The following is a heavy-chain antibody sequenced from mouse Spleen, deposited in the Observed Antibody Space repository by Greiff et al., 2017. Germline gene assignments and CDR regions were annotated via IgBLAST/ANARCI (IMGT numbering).Heavy chain of an antibody. J-gene: IGHJ2*01. V-gene: IGHV1-81*01. CDR2: IYPRSGNT. Sequence: QVQLQQSGAELARPGASVKLSCKASGYTFTSYGISWVKQRTGQGLEWIGEIYPRSGNTYYNEKFKGKATLTADKSSSTAYMELRSLTSEDSAVYFCARKKGYGYDGDYFDYWGQGTTLTVSS. CDR3: ARKKGYGYDGDYFDY. CDR1: GYTFTSYG. D-gene: IGHD2-2*01.